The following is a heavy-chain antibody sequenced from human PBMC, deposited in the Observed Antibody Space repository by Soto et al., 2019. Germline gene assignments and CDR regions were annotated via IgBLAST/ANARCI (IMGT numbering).Heavy chain of an antibody. D-gene: IGHD3-22*01. CDR3: AKDPISYSYDSSGQDY. Sequence: EVQLLESGGGLVQPGGSLRLSCAASGFTFSSYAMSWVRQAPGKGLEWVSAISGSGGSTYYADSVKGRFTISRDNSKNTLYLQMNSLRAEDTDVYYCAKDPISYSYDSSGQDYWGQGTLVTVSS. CDR2: ISGSGGST. V-gene: IGHV3-23*01. CDR1: GFTFSSYA. J-gene: IGHJ4*02.